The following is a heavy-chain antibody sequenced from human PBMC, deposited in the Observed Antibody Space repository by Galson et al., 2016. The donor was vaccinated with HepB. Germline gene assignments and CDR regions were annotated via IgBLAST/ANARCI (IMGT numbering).Heavy chain of an antibody. V-gene: IGHV1-18*01. Sequence: SVKVSCKASGYNFITYGISWVRQAPGQGFEWIAWISSHNGKTKSAANLQGRVAMTRDKSTSTAYMELRNLTSDDTAVYYCARDVGGNYFDLWGQGSLVIVSS. CDR2: ISSHNGKT. CDR3: ARDVGGNYFDL. CDR1: GYNFITYG. J-gene: IGHJ4*02. D-gene: IGHD2-15*01.